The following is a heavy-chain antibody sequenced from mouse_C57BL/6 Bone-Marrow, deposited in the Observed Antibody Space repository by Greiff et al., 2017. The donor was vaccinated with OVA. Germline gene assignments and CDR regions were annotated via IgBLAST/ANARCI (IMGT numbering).Heavy chain of an antibody. J-gene: IGHJ4*01. CDR3: ARLYAMEY. CDR2: ISSGSSTI. V-gene: IGHV5-17*01. Sequence: EVHLVESGGGLVKPGGSLKLSCAASGFTFSDYGMHWVRQAPEKGLEWVAYISSGSSTIYYADTVKGRFTISRDNAKNTLFLQITSLRSEDTAMCYCARLYAMEYWGQGTSVTVSS. CDR1: GFTFSDYG.